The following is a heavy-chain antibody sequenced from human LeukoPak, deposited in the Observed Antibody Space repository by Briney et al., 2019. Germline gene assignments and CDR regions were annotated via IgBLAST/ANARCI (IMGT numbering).Heavy chain of an antibody. CDR3: ARLRPQGGYPDSDAFDI. D-gene: IGHD3-22*01. CDR1: GGSISSSSYY. CDR2: IYYSGST. J-gene: IGHJ3*02. V-gene: IGHV4-39*07. Sequence: SETLSLTCTVSGGSISSSSYYWGWIRQSPGKGLEWIGSIYYSGSTYYSPSLKSRVTISLDTSRNQFSLKLNSVTAADTAVYYCARLRPQGGYPDSDAFDIWGQGTMVTVSS.